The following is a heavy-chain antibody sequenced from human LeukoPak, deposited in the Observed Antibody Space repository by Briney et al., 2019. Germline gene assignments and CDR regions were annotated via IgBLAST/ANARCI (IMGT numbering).Heavy chain of an antibody. CDR3: ARELSPSGNYDC. CDR2: INHSGGST. V-gene: IGHV1-46*01. D-gene: IGHD1-26*01. Sequence: ASVKVSCKASGYTFTSYHMHWVRQAPGQGVEWMGIINHSGGSTSYAQKFQGRVTVTRDTSTSTVYMELSSLRSEDTAVYYCARELSPSGNYDCWGQGTLVTVSS. J-gene: IGHJ4*02. CDR1: GYTFTSYH.